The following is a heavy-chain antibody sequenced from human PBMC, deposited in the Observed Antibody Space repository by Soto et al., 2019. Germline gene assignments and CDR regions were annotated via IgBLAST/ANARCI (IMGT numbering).Heavy chain of an antibody. J-gene: IGHJ4*02. Sequence: EVQLVESGGGLVQPGGSLRLSCAASGFSFNTYEMNWVRQAPGKGLEWVSYISTSGSTIYYADSVKGRFTISRDNGKNSLYLQMNSLRAEDTDVYYCAYGGRCDSWGQGTQVTVSS. V-gene: IGHV3-48*03. CDR3: AYGGRCDS. CDR1: GFSFNTYE. CDR2: ISTSGSTI. D-gene: IGHD1-26*01.